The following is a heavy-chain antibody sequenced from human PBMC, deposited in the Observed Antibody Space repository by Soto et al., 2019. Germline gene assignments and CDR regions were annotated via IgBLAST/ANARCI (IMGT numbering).Heavy chain of an antibody. CDR3: AKDRRAGGNYGFYSDF. V-gene: IGHV3-23*01. CDR1: GFTFSSYG. CDR2: SSATGSGT. Sequence: EMQLLESGGGLVQPGGSLRLSCAVSGFTFSSYGMTWVRQAPGKGLEWISFSSATGSGTYYEDSVKGRFTTSRDNSKNTLYLQMTSLRAYDTAVYYCAKDRRAGGNYGFYSDFWGQGALVIVSS. J-gene: IGHJ4*02. D-gene: IGHD1-7*01.